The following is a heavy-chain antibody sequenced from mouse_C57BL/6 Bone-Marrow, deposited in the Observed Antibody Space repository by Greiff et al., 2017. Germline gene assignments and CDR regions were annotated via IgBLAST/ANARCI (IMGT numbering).Heavy chain of an antibody. CDR2: IRNKANNHAT. J-gene: IGHJ4*01. CDR3: TRQGYYYGSRDYYAMDY. V-gene: IGHV6-6*01. Sequence: EVQGVESGGGLVQPGGSMKLSCAASGFTFSDAWMDWVRQSPEKGLEWVAEIRNKANNHATYYAESVKGRFTISRDDSKSSVYLQMNSLRAEDTGIYYCTRQGYYYGSRDYYAMDYWGQGTSVTVSS. D-gene: IGHD1-1*01. CDR1: GFTFSDAW.